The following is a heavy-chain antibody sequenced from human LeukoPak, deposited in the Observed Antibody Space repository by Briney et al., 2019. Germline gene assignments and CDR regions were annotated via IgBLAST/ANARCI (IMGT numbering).Heavy chain of an antibody. CDR3: AKGPSYYYGYYFDY. D-gene: IGHD3-10*01. CDR2: ISSSTSYI. Sequence: GGSLRLSCAASGFTFSSYSMNWIRQAPGKGLEWVSSISSSTSYIYYADSVKGRFTISKDNAKNSLYLQMNSLRAEDTAVYYCAKGPSYYYGYYFDYWGQGTLVTVSS. J-gene: IGHJ4*02. V-gene: IGHV3-21*03. CDR1: GFTFSSYS.